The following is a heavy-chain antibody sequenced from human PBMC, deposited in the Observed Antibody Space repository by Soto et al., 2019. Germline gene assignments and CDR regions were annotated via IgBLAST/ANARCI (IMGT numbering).Heavy chain of an antibody. J-gene: IGHJ5*02. Sequence: GGSLRLSCSASGFIFSSYWMSWLRQAPGKGLEWVASMNEYGSERYYVDSVKGRFTISRDNAKNSLYLQMNSLRAEDTAVYYCSRHISGTYSSGWFDPWGQGTLVTVSS. CDR3: SRHISGTYSSGWFDP. D-gene: IGHD1-26*01. V-gene: IGHV3-7*02. CDR1: GFIFSSYW. CDR2: MNEYGSER.